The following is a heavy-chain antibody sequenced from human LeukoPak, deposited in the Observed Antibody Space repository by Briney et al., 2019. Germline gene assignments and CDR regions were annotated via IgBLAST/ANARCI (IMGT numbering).Heavy chain of an antibody. Sequence: SETLSLTCAVYGGSFSGYYWSWIRQPPGKVLEWIGEINHSGSTNYNPSLKSRVTISVDTSKNQFSLKLSSVTAADTAVYYCARALGVAVYWYFDLWGRGTLVTVSS. V-gene: IGHV4-34*01. CDR3: ARALGVAVYWYFDL. CDR2: INHSGST. J-gene: IGHJ2*01. CDR1: GGSFSGYY. D-gene: IGHD6-19*01.